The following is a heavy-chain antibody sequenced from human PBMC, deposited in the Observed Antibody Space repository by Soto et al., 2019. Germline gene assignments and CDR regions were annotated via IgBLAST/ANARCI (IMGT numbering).Heavy chain of an antibody. Sequence: QVQLQQWGAGLLKPSETLSLTCAVYGGSFSGYYWSWIRQPPGKGLEWIGEINHSGSTNYNPSLKSRVTISVDTSKNQFSLKLSSVTAADTAVYYCARGHLSAVTMVRGALRYWGHGTLVTVSS. J-gene: IGHJ4*01. CDR1: GGSFSGYY. D-gene: IGHD3-10*01. CDR2: INHSGST. V-gene: IGHV4-34*01. CDR3: ARGHLSAVTMVRGALRY.